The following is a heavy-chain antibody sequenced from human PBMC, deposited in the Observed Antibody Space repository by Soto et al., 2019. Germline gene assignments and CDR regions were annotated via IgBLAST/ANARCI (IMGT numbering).Heavy chain of an antibody. CDR1: GFTFSSYS. CDR3: ARDTSMGAPNFDY. V-gene: IGHV3-21*01. Sequence: GGSLRLSCAASGFTFSSYSMNWVRQAPGKGLEWVSSISSSSSYIYYADSVKGRFTISRDNAKNSLYLQMNSLRAEDTAVYYCARDTSMGAPNFDYWGQGTLVTVS. CDR2: ISSSSSYI. D-gene: IGHD1-26*01. J-gene: IGHJ4*02.